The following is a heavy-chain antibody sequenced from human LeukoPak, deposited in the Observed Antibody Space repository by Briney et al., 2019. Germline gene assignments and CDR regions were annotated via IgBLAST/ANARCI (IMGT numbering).Heavy chain of an antibody. CDR2: IKQDGSEE. CDR1: GFTFSSYW. V-gene: IGHV3-7*01. J-gene: IGHJ4*02. CDR3: ARRGGAPDY. Sequence: GGSLRLSCAASGFTFSSYWMTWVRQAPGKGLEWVANIKQDGSEENYVDSVKGRFTISRDNAKNSLYLQMNGLRVEDTAVYYCARRGGAPDYWGQGTLVTVSS. D-gene: IGHD3-16*01.